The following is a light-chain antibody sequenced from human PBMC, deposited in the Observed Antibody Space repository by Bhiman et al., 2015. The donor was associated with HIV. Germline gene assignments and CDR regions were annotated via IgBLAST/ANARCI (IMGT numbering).Light chain of an antibody. CDR3: QLWDSSRGHVI. CDR1: NVESKS. V-gene: IGLV3-21*01. J-gene: IGLJ2*01. Sequence: SYELTQPPSVSVAPGKTARITCGGNNVESKSVHWYQQKPGQAPVVVIYYDSDRPSGIPERFSGSNSGNTATLTISRVEAGDEADYYCQLWDSSRGHVIFGGGTKLTVV. CDR2: YDS.